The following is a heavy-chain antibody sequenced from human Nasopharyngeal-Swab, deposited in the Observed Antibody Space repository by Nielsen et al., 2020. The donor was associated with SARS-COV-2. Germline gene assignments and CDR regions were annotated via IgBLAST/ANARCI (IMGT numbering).Heavy chain of an antibody. Sequence: GESLKISCAASGFTFSSYEMNWVCQAPGKGLEWVSYISSSGSIIYYADSVKGRFTISRDNAKNSLYLQMNSLRAEDTAVYYCARVVPFLLPRRGHWYFDLWGRGTLVTVSS. V-gene: IGHV3-48*03. CDR3: ARVVPFLLPRRGHWYFDL. J-gene: IGHJ2*01. D-gene: IGHD3-3*02. CDR2: ISSSGSII. CDR1: GFTFSSYE.